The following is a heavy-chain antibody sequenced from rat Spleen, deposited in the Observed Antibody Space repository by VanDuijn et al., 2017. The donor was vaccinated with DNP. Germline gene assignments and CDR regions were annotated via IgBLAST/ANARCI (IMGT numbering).Heavy chain of an antibody. D-gene: IGHD4-3*01. V-gene: IGHV5-22*01. CDR2: IGSPAYAP. CDR3: VRWNSGHFDY. Sequence: EVQLVGSGGGLVQPGRSLKLSCAASRFTFSNYAMAWVRQAPTKGLEWVAYIGSPAYAPYYADSVKGRFTISRDNAKSTLYLQMNSLRSEDMATYYCVRWNSGHFDYWGQGVMVTVSS. J-gene: IGHJ2*01. CDR1: RFTFSNYA.